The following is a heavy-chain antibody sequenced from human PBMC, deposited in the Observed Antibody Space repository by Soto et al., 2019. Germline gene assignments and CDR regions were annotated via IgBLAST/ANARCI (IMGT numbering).Heavy chain of an antibody. J-gene: IGHJ6*02. D-gene: IGHD2-2*01. V-gene: IGHV4-30-4*01. CDR2: IDDRRST. Sequence: SETLCLTCTVSGGSSSSGDYYWSWMRHPPGKGLEWIGYIDDRRSTHHNPSLESRVTMSVDMSKNQFSLKLSSVTAADTAVYFCVRGHCSTTSCSPYYYYYAMDVWGQGTTVPVSS. CDR1: GGSSSSGDYY. CDR3: VRGHCSTTSCSPYYYYYAMDV.